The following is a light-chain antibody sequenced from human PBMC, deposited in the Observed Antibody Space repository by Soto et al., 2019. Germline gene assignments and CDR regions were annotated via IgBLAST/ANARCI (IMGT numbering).Light chain of an antibody. Sequence: DIQMTQSPSSLSASVGDRVTITCRASQSISSYLNWYQQKPGKAPKLLIYAASTLQSGVPSRFSGSGSGTDFTLTISRLQPDDFATYYCQHYNSYFPWMFGQGTKVDIK. CDR3: QHYNSYFPWM. CDR1: QSISSY. J-gene: IGKJ1*01. V-gene: IGKV1-5*01. CDR2: AAS.